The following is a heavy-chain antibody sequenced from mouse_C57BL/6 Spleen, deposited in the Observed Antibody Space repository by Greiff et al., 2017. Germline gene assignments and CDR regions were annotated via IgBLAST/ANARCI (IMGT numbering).Heavy chain of an antibody. J-gene: IGHJ2*01. D-gene: IGHD4-1*01. V-gene: IGHV3-6*01. CDR3: ARERKTGTGFFDY. CDR2: ISYDGSN. CDR1: GYSITSGYY. Sequence: ESGPGLVKPSQSLSLTCSVTGYSITSGYYWNWIRQFPGNKLEWMGYISYDGSNNYNPSLKNRISITRDTSKNQFFLKLNSVTTEDTATYYCARERKTGTGFFDYWGQGTTLTVSS.